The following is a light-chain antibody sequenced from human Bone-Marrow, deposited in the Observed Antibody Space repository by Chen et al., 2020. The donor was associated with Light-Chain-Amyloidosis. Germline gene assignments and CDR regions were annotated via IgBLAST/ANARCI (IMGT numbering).Light chain of an antibody. J-gene: IGLJ3*02. CDR1: NIGSTS. CDR3: QVWDRSSDCPV. V-gene: IGLV3-21*02. CDR2: DDS. Sequence: SYVLTHPSSVSVAPGQTATIACGGNNIGSTSVHWYQQTPGQAPLLVVYDDSDRPSGIPERLSGSNSGNTATLTISRVEAGDEADYYCQVWDRSSDCPVFGGGTKLTVL.